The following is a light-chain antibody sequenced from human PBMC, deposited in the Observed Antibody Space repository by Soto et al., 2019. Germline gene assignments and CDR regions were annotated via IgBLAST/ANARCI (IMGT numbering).Light chain of an antibody. J-gene: IGLJ1*01. CDR2: DVS. Sequence: QSALTQPRSVSGSPGQSVTISCTGTSSDVGGYNYVSWYQQHPGKAPTLMIYDVSKRPAWVPDRFSGSKSGNTASLTISGLQAEDEADYYCCSDAGSYVFGTGTKLTVL. CDR3: CSDAGSYV. V-gene: IGLV2-11*01. CDR1: SSDVGGYNY.